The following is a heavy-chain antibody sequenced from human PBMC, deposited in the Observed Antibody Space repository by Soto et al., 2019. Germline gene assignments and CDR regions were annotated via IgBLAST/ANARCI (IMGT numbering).Heavy chain of an antibody. V-gene: IGHV4-59*01. CDR1: GGSISSYY. CDR2: IYYSGST. D-gene: IGHD4-17*01. Sequence: PSETLSLTCTVSGGSISSYYWSWIRQPPGKGLEWIGYIYYSGSTNYNPSLKSRVTISVDTSKNQFSLKLSSVTAADTAVYYCARGLGYGDYYFDYWGQGTRVTVAS. CDR3: ARGLGYGDYYFDY. J-gene: IGHJ4*02.